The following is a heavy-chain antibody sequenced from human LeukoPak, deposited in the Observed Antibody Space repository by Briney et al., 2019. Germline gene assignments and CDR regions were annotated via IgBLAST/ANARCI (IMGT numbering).Heavy chain of an antibody. CDR2: IYNSGST. J-gene: IGHJ4*02. Sequence: PSETLSLTCTVSGGSIGSYYWTWIRQPPGKGLEWIGYIYNSGSTNYNPSLKSRVTISVDTSKNQFSLKLSSVTAADTAVYYCARSRDGHNLDYWGQGTLVTVSS. CDR3: ARSRDGHNLDY. V-gene: IGHV4-59*01. CDR1: GGSIGSYY. D-gene: IGHD5-24*01.